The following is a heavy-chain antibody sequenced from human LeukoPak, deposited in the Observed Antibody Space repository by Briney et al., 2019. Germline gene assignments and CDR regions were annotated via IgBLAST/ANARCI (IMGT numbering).Heavy chain of an antibody. D-gene: IGHD6-19*01. Sequence: GGSLRLSCVASGFTFSNYWMTWVRRAPGKGLEWVANIQQEGSEKYYVDSVKGRFTISRDNAKNSVYLQMNSLRVEDTAVYYCARMYSSGWDEAFDIWGQGTMVTVSS. CDR1: GFTFSNYW. J-gene: IGHJ3*02. CDR2: IQQEGSEK. CDR3: ARMYSSGWDEAFDI. V-gene: IGHV3-7*01.